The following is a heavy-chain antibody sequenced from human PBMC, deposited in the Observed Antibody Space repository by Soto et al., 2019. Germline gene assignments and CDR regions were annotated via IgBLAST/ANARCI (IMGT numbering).Heavy chain of an antibody. J-gene: IGHJ4*02. CDR3: ARDESRGYCSGGSCYSFY. D-gene: IGHD2-15*01. CDR2: IIPIFGTA. Sequence: ASVKVSCKASGGTFSSYAISWVRQAPGQGLEWMGGIIPIFGTANYAQKFQGRVTITADESTSTAYMELSSLRSEDTAVYYCARDESRGYCSGGSCYSFYWGQGTLVTVS. V-gene: IGHV1-69*13. CDR1: GGTFSSYA.